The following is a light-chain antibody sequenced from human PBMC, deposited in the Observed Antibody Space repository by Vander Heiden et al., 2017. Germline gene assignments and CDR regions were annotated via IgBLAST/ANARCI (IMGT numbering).Light chain of an antibody. CDR1: SSNIGSNY. V-gene: IGLV1-47*01. CDR3: AAWDDSLSGYV. J-gene: IGLJ1*01. CDR2: RNN. Sequence: TPGQRVTTSCSGSSSNIGSNYVYWYQQLPGTAPKLLIYRNNQRPSGVPDRFSGSKSGTSASLAISGLRSEDEADYYCAAWDDSLSGYVFGTGTKVTVL.